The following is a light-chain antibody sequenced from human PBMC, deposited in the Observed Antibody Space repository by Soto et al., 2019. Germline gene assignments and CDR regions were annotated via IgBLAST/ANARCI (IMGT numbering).Light chain of an antibody. CDR1: SSDVGGYNY. J-gene: IGLJ1*01. CDR3: SSYTTSNTRQIV. CDR2: DVT. Sequence: QSVLTQPASVSGSPGQSITISCTGTSSDVGGYNYVSWYQHHPGKAPKLIIYDVTSRPSGVSIRFSGSKSDNTASLTISGLQPEDEADYHCSSYTTSNTRQIVFGTGTKLPS. V-gene: IGLV2-14*03.